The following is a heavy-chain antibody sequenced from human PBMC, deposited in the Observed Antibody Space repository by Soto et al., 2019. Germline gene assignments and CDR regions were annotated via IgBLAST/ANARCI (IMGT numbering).Heavy chain of an antibody. CDR2: ISAYNGNT. V-gene: IGHV1-18*01. J-gene: IGHJ5*02. CDR1: GYTFTSYV. D-gene: IGHD6-6*01. Sequence: QVKLVQSGPEVKKPGASVKVSCKASGYTFTSYVISWVPQAPGQGLEGMGWISAYNGNTNYAQKLQGRVTMTSDTATSTDYMELRSLRSDDKAVYYCAREVEYLDPWGQGSLVTVSS. CDR3: AREVEYLDP.